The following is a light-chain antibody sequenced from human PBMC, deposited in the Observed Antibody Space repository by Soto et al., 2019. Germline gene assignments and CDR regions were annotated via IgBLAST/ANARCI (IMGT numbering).Light chain of an antibody. CDR3: CAYSTSDTHV. Sequence: QSVLTQPASVSGSPGQSITFSCTGTSSDVGSYDYVSWHQQHPGKAPKLIIYDVNNRPSGVPSRFSGSKSGNTASLIISGLQTEDEADYYCCAYSTSDTHVFGTGTKVTVL. CDR1: SSDVGSYDY. V-gene: IGLV2-14*03. J-gene: IGLJ1*01. CDR2: DVN.